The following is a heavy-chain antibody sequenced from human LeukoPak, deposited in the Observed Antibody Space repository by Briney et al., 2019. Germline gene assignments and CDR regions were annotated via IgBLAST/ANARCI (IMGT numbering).Heavy chain of an antibody. CDR2: IIPIFGTA. V-gene: IGHV1-69*01. CDR3: ARGRVRGDYGDWYYFDY. CDR1: GGTFSIYA. J-gene: IGHJ4*02. Sequence: SVKVSCKASGGTFSIYAISWVRQAPGQGLEWMGGIIPIFGTANYAQKFQGRVTITADESTSAAYMELSSLRSEDTAVYYCARGRVRGDYGDWYYFDYWGQGTLVTVSS. D-gene: IGHD4-17*01.